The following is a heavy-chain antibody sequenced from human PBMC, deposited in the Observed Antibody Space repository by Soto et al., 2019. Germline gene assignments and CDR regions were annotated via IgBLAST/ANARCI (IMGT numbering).Heavy chain of an antibody. J-gene: IGHJ4*02. V-gene: IGHV4-39*02. CDR3: GRLAEAATGHTDFDF. Sequence: SETLSLTCTVSGASTKSRNYFWGWIRQPPGKGLEFVGSIHSSGGTYYNQSLKSRVTVSVDLSNSHFSPSLKSLTATDTAVYYCGRLAEAATGHTDFDFWGQGTLVTVSS. CDR1: GASTKSRNYF. CDR2: IHSSGGT. D-gene: IGHD2-15*01.